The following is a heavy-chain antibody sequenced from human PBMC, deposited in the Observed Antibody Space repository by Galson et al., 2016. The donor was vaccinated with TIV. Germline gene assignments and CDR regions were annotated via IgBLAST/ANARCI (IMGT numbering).Heavy chain of an antibody. V-gene: IGHV1-2*02. J-gene: IGHJ4*02. CDR2: INPDSGDK. Sequence: SVEVSCKASGYIFANYYMPWVRQAHGEGLEWMGWINPDSGDKSIEQKFRGRITMTRHPSTTTVYMELSGLTSEDTAVYYCARWHYYDRSGYAIDFWGQGTLVTVSS. CDR1: GYIFANYY. CDR3: ARWHYYDRSGYAIDF. D-gene: IGHD3-22*01.